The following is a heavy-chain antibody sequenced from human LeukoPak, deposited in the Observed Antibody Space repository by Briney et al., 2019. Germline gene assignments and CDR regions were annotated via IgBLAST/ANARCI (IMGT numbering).Heavy chain of an antibody. V-gene: IGHV1-18*01. D-gene: IGHD7-27*01. Sequence: ASVKVSCTASGYIFSSYGISWVRHAPGQGLEWMGWISTDNGDTKYAQKFQGRVTMTTDTSTSTAYMELRSLRSDDTAVYYCARETGDAKYYYYGMDVWGQGTTVTVSS. CDR2: ISTDNGDT. CDR3: ARETGDAKYYYYGMDV. J-gene: IGHJ6*02. CDR1: GYIFSSYG.